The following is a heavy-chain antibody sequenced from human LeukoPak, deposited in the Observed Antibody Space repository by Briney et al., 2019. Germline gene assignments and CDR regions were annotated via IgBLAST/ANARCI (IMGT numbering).Heavy chain of an antibody. J-gene: IGHJ4*02. D-gene: IGHD5-24*01. CDR2: IHPSGST. V-gene: IGHV4-34*01. CDR1: GGSFSDYY. Sequence: PSETLSLTCAVYGGSFSDYYWTWIRQPPGKGLEWIGEIHPSGSTNYNPSLMSRVTISLDTSKNQFSLGLSSVTAADTAVYYCARGRDAYKVGNLWGQGTLVTVSS. CDR3: ARGRDAYKVGNL.